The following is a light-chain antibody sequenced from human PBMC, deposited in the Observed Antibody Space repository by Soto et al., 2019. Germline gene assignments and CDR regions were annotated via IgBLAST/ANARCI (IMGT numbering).Light chain of an antibody. CDR2: LNSDGSH. CDR1: SGHSSYA. V-gene: IGLV4-69*01. J-gene: IGLJ2*01. CDR3: QTWGTGIRV. Sequence: QLVLPQSPSASASLGASVKLTCTLSSGHSSYAIAWHQQQSEKGPRYLMKLNSDGSHNKGDGIPDRFSGSSSGAERYLTISSLQSEDEADYYCQTWGTGIRVFGGGTKLTVL.